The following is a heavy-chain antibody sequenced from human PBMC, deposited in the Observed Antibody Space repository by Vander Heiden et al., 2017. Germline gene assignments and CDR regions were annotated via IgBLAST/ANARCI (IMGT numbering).Heavy chain of an antibody. V-gene: IGHV3-9*01. Sequence: DVQLVGSGGGLVQPGRSLRLSCAASGVPFDDYAMHWVRQAPGKGLEWVSGISWNSGSIGYADSVKGRFTISRDNAKNSLYLQMNSLRAEDTALYYCAKGLRRVGALDYWGQGTLVTVSS. CDR1: GVPFDDYA. CDR3: AKGLRRVGALDY. J-gene: IGHJ4*02. D-gene: IGHD1-26*01. CDR2: ISWNSGSI.